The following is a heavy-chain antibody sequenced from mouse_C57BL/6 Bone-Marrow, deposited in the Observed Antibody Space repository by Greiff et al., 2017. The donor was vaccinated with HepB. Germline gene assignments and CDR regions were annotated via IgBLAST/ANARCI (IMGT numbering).Heavy chain of an antibody. V-gene: IGHV1-47*01. Sequence: VKLVESGAELVKPGASVKMSCKASGYTFTTYPIEWMKQNHGKSLEWIGNFHPYNDDTKYNEKFKGKATLTVEKSSSTVYLELSRLTSDDSAVYYCAVYGSRYYAMDYWGQGTSVTVSS. D-gene: IGHD1-1*01. CDR1: GYTFTTYP. CDR2: FHPYNDDT. CDR3: AVYGSRYYAMDY. J-gene: IGHJ4*01.